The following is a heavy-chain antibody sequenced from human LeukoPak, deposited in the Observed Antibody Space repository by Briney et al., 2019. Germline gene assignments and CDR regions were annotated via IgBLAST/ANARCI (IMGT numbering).Heavy chain of an antibody. D-gene: IGHD3-22*01. CDR1: GFTFSSYW. V-gene: IGHV3-74*01. Sequence: AGGSLRLSCAASGFTFSSYWMHWVRQEPGKGLVWVSRIKSDGSILGSADSVKGRFTISRDNAKNSLYLQMNSLTAEDTAVYYCASSLYYDSSGYMRGLYYFDYWGQGTLVTVSS. J-gene: IGHJ4*02. CDR2: IKSDGSIL. CDR3: ASSLYYDSSGYMRGLYYFDY.